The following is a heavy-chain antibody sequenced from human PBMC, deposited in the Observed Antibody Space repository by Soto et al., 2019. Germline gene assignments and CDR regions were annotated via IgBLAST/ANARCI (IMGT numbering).Heavy chain of an antibody. D-gene: IGHD2-15*01. CDR1: GYTFTGYY. V-gene: IGHV1-2*04. CDR3: AREDCSGGSCPYYGMDV. J-gene: IGHJ6*02. Sequence: ASVKVSCKASGYTFTGYYMHWVRQAPGQGLEWIGWINPNSGGTNYAQKFQGWVTMTRDTSISTAYMELSRLRSDDTAVYYCAREDCSGGSCPYYGMDVWGQGTTVTVSS. CDR2: INPNSGGT.